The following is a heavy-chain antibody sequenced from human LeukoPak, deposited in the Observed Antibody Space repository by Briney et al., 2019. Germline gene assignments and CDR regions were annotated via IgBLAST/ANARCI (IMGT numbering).Heavy chain of an antibody. Sequence: GGSLRLSCTASGFTFSNYWMSWVRQAPGKGLEWVANIKQDGSEKYYVDSVKGRFTISRDNAKNSLYLQMNSLRFEDTAMYYCARDTSNSYSACDVWGQGTMVTVSS. CDR2: IKQDGSEK. J-gene: IGHJ3*01. CDR1: GFTFSNYW. D-gene: IGHD4-11*01. V-gene: IGHV3-7*01. CDR3: ARDTSNSYSACDV.